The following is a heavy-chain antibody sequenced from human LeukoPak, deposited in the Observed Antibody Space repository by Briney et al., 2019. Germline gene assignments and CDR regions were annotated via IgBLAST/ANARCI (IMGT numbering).Heavy chain of an antibody. Sequence: SETLSLTCAVYGGSFSGYYWSWIRQPAGKGLEWIGRMYSSGTTNYNPSLKSRVTISVDTSKNQFSLKLSSVTASDTAVYYCATSPVTTWCFDPWGQGTLVTVSS. CDR2: MYSSGTT. CDR3: ATSPVTTWCFDP. J-gene: IGHJ5*02. V-gene: IGHV4-59*10. D-gene: IGHD4-17*01. CDR1: GGSFSGYY.